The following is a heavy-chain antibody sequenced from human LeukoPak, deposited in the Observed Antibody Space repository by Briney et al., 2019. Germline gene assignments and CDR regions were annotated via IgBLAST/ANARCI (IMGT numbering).Heavy chain of an antibody. D-gene: IGHD1-26*01. CDR1: GFTFSSYS. CDR2: ISSSSSYI. V-gene: IGHV3-21*01. Sequence: PGGSLRLSCAASGFTFSSYSMNWVRQAPGKGLEWVSSISSSSSYIYYADSVKGRFTISRDNAKNSLYLQVNSLRAEDTAVYYCARDRQAIVGATTDFDYWGQGTLVTVSS. CDR3: ARDRQAIVGATTDFDY. J-gene: IGHJ4*02.